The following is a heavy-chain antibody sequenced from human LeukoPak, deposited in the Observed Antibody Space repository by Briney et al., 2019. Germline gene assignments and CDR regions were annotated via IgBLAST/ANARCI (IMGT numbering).Heavy chain of an antibody. J-gene: IGHJ4*02. Sequence: GASVKVSCKASGYTFTSYGISWVRQAPGQGLEWMGWISAYNGNTNYAQKLQGRVTMTTDTSTSTAYMELRSLRSDDTAVYYCARDESRYYSDSGSPQIWGQGTLVTVSS. CDR1: GYTFTSYG. V-gene: IGHV1-18*01. CDR2: ISAYNGNT. CDR3: ARDESRYYSDSGSPQI. D-gene: IGHD3-10*01.